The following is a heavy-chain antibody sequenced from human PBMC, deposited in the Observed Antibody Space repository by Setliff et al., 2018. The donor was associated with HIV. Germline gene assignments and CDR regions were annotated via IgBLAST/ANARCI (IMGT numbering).Heavy chain of an antibody. J-gene: IGHJ4*02. Sequence: GGSLRLSCVASGFIFSSYEMNWVRQAPGKGLEWVSSIISGDSTIYYADSVKGRFTISRDNAKNSLYLQMNSLRAEDTAVYYCARDLSPGITAPLDYWGQGTLVTVS. D-gene: IGHD6-13*01. CDR2: IISGDSTI. CDR1: GFIFSSYE. CDR3: ARDLSPGITAPLDY. V-gene: IGHV3-48*03.